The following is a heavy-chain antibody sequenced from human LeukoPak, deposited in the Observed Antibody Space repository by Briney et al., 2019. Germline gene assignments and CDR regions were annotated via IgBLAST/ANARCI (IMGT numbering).Heavy chain of an antibody. J-gene: IGHJ4*02. CDR3: AKLWSRFYESSDVDH. CDR2: ISGSGGST. D-gene: IGHD3-22*01. CDR1: GFTFSNYA. V-gene: IGHV3-23*01. Sequence: QPGGSLRLSCAASGFTFSNYAMSWVRQAPGKGLEWVSAISGSGGSTYYADSVKGRFTISRDTSKNTLYLQMNSLRAEDTAVYYCAKLWSRFYESSDVDHWGQGILVTVSS.